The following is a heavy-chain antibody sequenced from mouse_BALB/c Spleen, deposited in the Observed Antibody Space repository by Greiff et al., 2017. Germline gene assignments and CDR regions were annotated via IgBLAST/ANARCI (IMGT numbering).Heavy chain of an antibody. CDR1: GYAFTNYL. J-gene: IGHJ3*01. CDR3: ARGRTWFAY. V-gene: IGHV1-54*03. Sequence: VQRVESGAELVRPGTSVKVSCKASGYAFTNYLIEWVKQRPGQGLEWIGVINPGSGGTNYNEKFKGKATLTADKSSSTAYMQLSSLTSDYSAVYFCARGRTWFAYWGQGTLVTVSA. CDR2: INPGSGGT.